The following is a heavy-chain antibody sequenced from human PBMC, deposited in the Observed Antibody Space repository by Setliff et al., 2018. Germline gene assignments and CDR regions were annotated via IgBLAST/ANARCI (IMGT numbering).Heavy chain of an antibody. Sequence: ASVKVSCKASGYSFSNYGITWVRQVPGQGLEWMGWISSYNGNTDYAQNFQGRVTLTTDTSTSTAYMELRSLRSDDTAVYYCARGGSSLLDYWGQGTPVTVSS. V-gene: IGHV1-18*01. CDR3: ARGGSSLLDY. D-gene: IGHD3-16*01. J-gene: IGHJ4*02. CDR2: ISSYNGNT. CDR1: GYSFSNYG.